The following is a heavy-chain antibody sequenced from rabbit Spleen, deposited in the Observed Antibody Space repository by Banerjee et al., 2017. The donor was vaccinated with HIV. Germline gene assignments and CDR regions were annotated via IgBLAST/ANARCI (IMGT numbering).Heavy chain of an antibody. Sequence: QSLEESGGGLVKPGASLTLTCTASGFTLSSYWMCWVRQAPGKGLEWIACIYTGSSASTYYASWVNGRFTISKTSSTVDLKMTSLTAADTATYFCARAIVPWLGLTRLDLWGQGTLVTVS. CDR1: GFTLSSYW. J-gene: IGHJ3*01. CDR3: ARAIVPWLGLTRLDL. D-gene: IGHD4-1*01. CDR2: IYTGSSAST. V-gene: IGHV1S40*01.